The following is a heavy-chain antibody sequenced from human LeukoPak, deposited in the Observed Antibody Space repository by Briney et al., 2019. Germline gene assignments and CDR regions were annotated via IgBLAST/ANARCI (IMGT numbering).Heavy chain of an antibody. J-gene: IGHJ4*02. D-gene: IGHD5-18*01. CDR3: ARVGRYSYAHNS. V-gene: IGHV3-7*01. Sequence: PGGVLRLSCVASGFTFRDYSDYGMSWVRQAPGKGLEWVANIKQDGSEKYYVDSVKGRFTISRDNAKNSLFLQMNSLRAEDTAVYYCARVGRYSYAHNSWGQGTLVTVSS. CDR2: IKQDGSEK. CDR1: GFTFRDYSDYG.